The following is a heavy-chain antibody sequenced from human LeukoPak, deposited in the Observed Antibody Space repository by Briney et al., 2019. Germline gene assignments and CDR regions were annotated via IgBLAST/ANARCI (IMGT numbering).Heavy chain of an antibody. D-gene: IGHD2-2*01. J-gene: IGHJ5*02. CDR3: AKGGDRSSTSCYFAPFDP. CDR1: GFTFSSYA. CDR2: ISGSGGST. V-gene: IGHV3-23*01. Sequence: GGSLRLSCAASGFTFSSYAMSWVRQAPGKGLEWVSAISGSGGSTYYADSVKGRFTISRDNSKNTLYMQMNSLRDEDTAVYCCAKGGDRSSTSCYFAPFDPWGQGTLVTVSS.